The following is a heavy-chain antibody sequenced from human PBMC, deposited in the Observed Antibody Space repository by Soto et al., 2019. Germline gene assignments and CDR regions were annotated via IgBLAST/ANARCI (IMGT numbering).Heavy chain of an antibody. Sequence: ASVKVSCKASGYTFTSYYMHWVRQAPGQGLEWMGIINPSGGSTSYAQKFQGRVTMTRDTSTSTVYMELSSLRSEDTAVYYCARGVNCGYYYYYGMDVWGQGTTVTVSS. CDR3: ARGVNCGYYYYYGMDV. D-gene: IGHD7-27*01. V-gene: IGHV1-46*03. J-gene: IGHJ6*02. CDR1: GYTFTSYY. CDR2: INPSGGST.